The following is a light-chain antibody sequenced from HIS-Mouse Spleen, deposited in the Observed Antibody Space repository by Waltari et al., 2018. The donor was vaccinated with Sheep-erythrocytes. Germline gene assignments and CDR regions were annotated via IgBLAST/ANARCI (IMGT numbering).Light chain of an antibody. J-gene: IGLJ3*02. V-gene: IGLV2-23*01. CDR1: SSDVGSYNL. CDR3: CSYAGSSTPWV. Sequence: QSALTQPAAVSGSPGQSIPLHCTGTSSDVGSYNLVSWYQQHPGKAPKLLIYEGSKRPSGVSNRFSGSKSGNTASLTISGLQAEDEADYYCCSYAGSSTPWVFGGGTKLTVL. CDR2: EGS.